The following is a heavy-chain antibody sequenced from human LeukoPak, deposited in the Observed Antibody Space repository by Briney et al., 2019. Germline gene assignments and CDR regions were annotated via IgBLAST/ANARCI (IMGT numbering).Heavy chain of an antibody. D-gene: IGHD6-13*01. CDR3: VTGPGTSSSWYHGGFDP. Sequence: ASVKVSCKVSGYTLTELSMHWVRQAPGKGLEWMGGFDPEDGETIYAQKFQGRVTMTEDTSTDTAYMELSSLRSEDTAVYYCVTGPGTSSSWYHGGFDPWGQGTLVTVSS. CDR1: GYTLTELS. V-gene: IGHV1-24*01. J-gene: IGHJ5*02. CDR2: FDPEDGET.